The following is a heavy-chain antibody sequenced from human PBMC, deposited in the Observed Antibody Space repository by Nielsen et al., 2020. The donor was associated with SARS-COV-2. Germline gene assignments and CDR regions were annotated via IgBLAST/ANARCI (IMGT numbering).Heavy chain of an antibody. Sequence: GESLKISCAASGFTFSDYEMNWVRQAPGKGLEWISYISSDANKIYYADSVKGRFTISRDNAKNSLYLQMNSLRAEDTALYYCAKITANDAFDIWGQGTMVTVSS. D-gene: IGHD6-25*01. CDR3: AKITANDAFDI. CDR1: GFTFSDYE. V-gene: IGHV3-48*03. CDR2: ISSDANKI. J-gene: IGHJ3*02.